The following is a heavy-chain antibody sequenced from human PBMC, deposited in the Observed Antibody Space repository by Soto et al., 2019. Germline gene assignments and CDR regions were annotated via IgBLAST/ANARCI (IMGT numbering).Heavy chain of an antibody. CDR2: ISGSGGST. D-gene: IGHD6-19*01. Sequence: EVQLLESGGGLIQPGGSLRLSCAASGFTFSSYAMSWVRQAPGKGLEWVSAISGSGGSTYYADSVKGRFTISRDNSKNTPWLRMNGLRAEETAVYYCASADSSGASYYYGIDVWGQGTTVTVS. J-gene: IGHJ6*02. V-gene: IGHV3-23*01. CDR1: GFTFSSYA. CDR3: ASADSSGASYYYGIDV.